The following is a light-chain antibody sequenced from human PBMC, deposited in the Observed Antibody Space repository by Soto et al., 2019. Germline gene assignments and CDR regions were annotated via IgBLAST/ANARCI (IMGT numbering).Light chain of an antibody. CDR3: HQYGSSPPSCT. V-gene: IGKV3-20*01. Sequence: ETVLTQSPGTLSLSPGERATLSCRASQSISSSYLAWYQQKPGQAPRLLIYGASSRATGIPDRFSGSGSGTDFTLTISSLEPEDFALYYCHQYGSSPPSCTFGQGTHVQIK. CDR2: GAS. CDR1: QSISSSY. J-gene: IGKJ1*01.